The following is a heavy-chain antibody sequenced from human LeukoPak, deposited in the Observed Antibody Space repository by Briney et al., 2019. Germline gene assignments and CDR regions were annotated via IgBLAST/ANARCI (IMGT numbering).Heavy chain of an antibody. D-gene: IGHD4-17*01. J-gene: IGHJ6*03. V-gene: IGHV1-46*01. CDR2: INPSGGST. CDR3: ARGRRGTVTTFGYYYYYYMDV. CDR1: GYTFTSYY. Sequence: ASVKVSRKASGYTFTSYYMHWVRQAPGQGLEWMGIINPSGGSTSYAQKFQGRVTMTRDTSTSAVYMELSSLRSEDTAVYYCARGRRGTVTTFGYYYYYYMDVWGKGTTVTVSS.